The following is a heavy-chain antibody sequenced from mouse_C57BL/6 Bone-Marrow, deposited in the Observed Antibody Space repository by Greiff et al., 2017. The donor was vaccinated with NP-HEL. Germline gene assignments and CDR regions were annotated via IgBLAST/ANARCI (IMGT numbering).Heavy chain of an antibody. CDR2: INPSNGGT. CDR3: ARSRRVYYPEGYFDY. J-gene: IGHJ2*01. V-gene: IGHV1-53*01. CDR1: GYTFTSYW. D-gene: IGHD2-1*01. Sequence: QVQLQQPGTELVKPGASVKLSCKASGYTFTSYWMHWVKQRPGQGLEWIGNINPSNGGTNYNEKFKSKATLTVDKSSSTAYMQLSSLTSEDSAGYYCARSRRVYYPEGYFDYWGQGTTLTVSS.